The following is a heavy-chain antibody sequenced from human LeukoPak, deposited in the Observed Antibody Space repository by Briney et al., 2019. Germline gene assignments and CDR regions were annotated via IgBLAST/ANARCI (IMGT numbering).Heavy chain of an antibody. V-gene: IGHV3-15*01. J-gene: IGHJ3*02. Sequence: PGGSLRLSCAASGFTFSNAWMSWVRQAPGKGLEWVGRIKSKTDGGTTDYAAPVKGRFTISRDDSKHTLYLQMDSLKTEDTAVYYCTTSYYYDSSGYYLKVLGAFDIWGQGTMVTVSS. CDR1: GFTFSNAW. CDR2: IKSKTDGGTT. CDR3: TTSYYYDSSGYYLKVLGAFDI. D-gene: IGHD3-22*01.